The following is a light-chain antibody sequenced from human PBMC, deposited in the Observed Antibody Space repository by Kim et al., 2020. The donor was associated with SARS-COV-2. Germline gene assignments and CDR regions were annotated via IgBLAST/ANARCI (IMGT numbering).Light chain of an antibody. V-gene: IGKV1-8*01. CDR1: LHISAY. CDR2: AAS. J-gene: IGKJ1*01. CDR3: QQYHSYPRT. Sequence: AIRMTQSPSSLSASTGDRVTITCRASLHISAYLAWYQQKPGKAPELLIYAASTLQSGVPSRFSGSGSGTNFTLTISCLQSEDFGNYYCQQYHSYPRTFGQGTKVDIK.